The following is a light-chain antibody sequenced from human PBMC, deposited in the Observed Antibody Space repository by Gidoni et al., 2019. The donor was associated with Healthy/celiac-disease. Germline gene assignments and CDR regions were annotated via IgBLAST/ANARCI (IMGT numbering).Light chain of an antibody. CDR2: WAS. Sequence: DIVMTQSPDSLAVSLGERATINCKSSQSFLYSSNNKNYLAWYQQKPGQPSKLLIYWASTRESGVPDRFSGSGSGTDFTLTISSLQAEDVAVYYCQQYYSTPRTFGQGTKVEIK. V-gene: IGKV4-1*01. CDR3: QQYYSTPRT. CDR1: QSFLYSSNNKNY. J-gene: IGKJ1*01.